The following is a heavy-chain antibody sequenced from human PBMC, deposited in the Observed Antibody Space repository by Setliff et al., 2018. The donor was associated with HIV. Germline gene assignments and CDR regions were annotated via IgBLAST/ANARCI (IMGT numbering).Heavy chain of an antibody. D-gene: IGHD6-19*01. J-gene: IGHJ5*02. CDR1: GDFISSDYY. V-gene: IGHV4-38-2*02. CDR2: IYLSGST. Sequence: SETLSLTCTVSGDFISSDYYWGWIRQPPGKGLEWIGSIYLSGSTYYNPSLKSRVTISLDTSKNQFSLKLSSVTAADTAVYYCARTSIRSGWGRNNWFDPWGQGTLVTVS. CDR3: ARTSIRSGWGRNNWFDP.